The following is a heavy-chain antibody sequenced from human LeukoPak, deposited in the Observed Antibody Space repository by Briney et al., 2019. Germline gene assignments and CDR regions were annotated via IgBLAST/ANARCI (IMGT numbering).Heavy chain of an antibody. J-gene: IGHJ4*02. V-gene: IGHV4-4*09. Sequence: PSETLSLTCTVSGDSIINYYWSWIQQPPGKGLEWIGYIYTSGTTKYSPSLRSRVTISGDTSKNQFSLRLSSVTAADTALYYCAKHYSGAYSPFDYWGQGILVAVSS. CDR3: AKHYSGAYSPFDY. CDR2: IYTSGTT. CDR1: GDSIINYY. D-gene: IGHD1-26*01.